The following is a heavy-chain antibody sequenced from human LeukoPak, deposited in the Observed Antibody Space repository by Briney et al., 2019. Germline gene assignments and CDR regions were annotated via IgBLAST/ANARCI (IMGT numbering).Heavy chain of an antibody. CDR1: GFTFSSYA. CDR2: ISYDGSNK. D-gene: IGHD3-16*02. V-gene: IGHV3-30*04. J-gene: IGHJ4*02. Sequence: GRSLRLSCAASGFTFSSYAMHWVRQAPGKGLEWVAVISYDGSNKYYADSVKGRFTIFRDNSKNTLYLQMNSLRAEDTAVYYCARDRDYVWGSYRFDYWGQGTLVTVSS. CDR3: ARDRDYVWGSYRFDY.